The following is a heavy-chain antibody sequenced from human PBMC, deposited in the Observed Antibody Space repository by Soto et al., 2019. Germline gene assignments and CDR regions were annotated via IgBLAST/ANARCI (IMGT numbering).Heavy chain of an antibody. J-gene: IGHJ4*02. CDR2: IYWDDDK. CDR3: AHIISPYYAVLTGYAKTFRFDY. D-gene: IGHD3-9*01. CDR1: GFSLSTNGLG. Sequence: QITLREAGPTLVKPTQTLTLTCTFSGFSLSTNGLGVGWIRQPPRKALEWLALIYWDDDKRFSPFLKSRLTITKDTSKNQVVLTMTNMDPVDTATYFCAHIISPYYAVLTGYAKTFRFDYWGQGTLVTVSS. V-gene: IGHV2-5*02.